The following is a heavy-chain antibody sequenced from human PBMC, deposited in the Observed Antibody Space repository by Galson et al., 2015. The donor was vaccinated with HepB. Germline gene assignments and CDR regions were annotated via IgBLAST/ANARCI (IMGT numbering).Heavy chain of an antibody. V-gene: IGHV3-74*03. D-gene: IGHD3-3*02. CDR3: ASFFGLEISSHY. Sequence: SLRLSCAASGFMFGGYWMHWVRQAPGKGLVWVSRINNDGTTTTYADTVKGRFTISRDNAKNTVYLHMKELTAEDTAIYYCASFFGLEISSHYWGQGTLVTVSS. J-gene: IGHJ4*02. CDR1: GFMFGGYW. CDR2: INNDGTTT.